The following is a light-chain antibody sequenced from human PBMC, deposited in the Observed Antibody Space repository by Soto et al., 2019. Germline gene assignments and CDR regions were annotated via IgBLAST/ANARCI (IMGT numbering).Light chain of an antibody. V-gene: IGLV2-18*02. CDR2: DVS. J-gene: IGLJ2*01. Sequence: QPALTQPPSVSGSPGQSVTISCTGTTSDIGSYNHVSWYRQSPGSAPKLMIYDVSNRPSGVPDRFFGSKSGNTASLIISGLQAEDEADYYCSSYTGSSPLVIFGGGTKLTVL. CDR1: TSDIGSYNH. CDR3: SSYTGSSPLVI.